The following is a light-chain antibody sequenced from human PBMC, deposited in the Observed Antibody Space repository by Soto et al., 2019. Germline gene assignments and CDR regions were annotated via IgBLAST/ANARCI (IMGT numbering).Light chain of an antibody. J-gene: IGLJ2*01. CDR3: QSYDTGLVGLI. CDR2: GHY. CDR1: TSNFGAGYD. V-gene: IGLV1-40*01. Sequence: QSVLTQPPSVSGAPGQRVTIACTGSTSNFGAGYDVHWYRHLPGAAPKLLLSGHYHRPSGVPDRLSGSKSGTSASLAITGLQAEDEAYYNCQSYDTGLVGLIFGAGTKLTVL.